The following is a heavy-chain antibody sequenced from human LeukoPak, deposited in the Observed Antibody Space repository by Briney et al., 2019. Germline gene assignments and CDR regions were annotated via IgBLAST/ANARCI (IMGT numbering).Heavy chain of an antibody. J-gene: IGHJ4*02. CDR1: GYTFTDYY. D-gene: IGHD4-17*01. V-gene: IGHV1-2*02. CDR3: ARNYGRTSRYFVY. Sequence: EASVKVSCKSSGYTFTDYYVHWVRQAPGQGLEWMGWLSPGTGGTNYAQKFQGRVTMARDTSISTAYLELSRLASDDTALYYCARNYGRTSRYFVYWGQGTLVTVSS. CDR2: LSPGTGGT.